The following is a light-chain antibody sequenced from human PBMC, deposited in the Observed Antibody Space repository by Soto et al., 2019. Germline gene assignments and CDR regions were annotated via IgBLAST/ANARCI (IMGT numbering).Light chain of an antibody. V-gene: IGLV1-40*01. CDR1: SSNIGAGYH. CDR2: GDN. Sequence: QSVLTQPPSMSGAPGQTVTISCPGSSSNIGAGYHVHWYQHLPGRAPKLLIYGDNNRPSGVPDRFSGSKSGTSASLAITGLQAEDEADYYCQSYDNNLSGWVFGGGTKVTVL. CDR3: QSYDNNLSGWV. J-gene: IGLJ3*02.